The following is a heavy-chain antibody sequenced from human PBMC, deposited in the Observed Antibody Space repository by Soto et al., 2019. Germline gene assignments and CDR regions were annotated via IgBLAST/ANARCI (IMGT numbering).Heavy chain of an antibody. CDR1: GFTFAGYA. J-gene: IGHJ5*01. CDR3: ARTPAAMITDRYNWFDS. Sequence: PGGSLRLSCVASGFTFAGYAMHWVRRIPGKGLEWVAVISYSGDRQYYAESVKGRFTISRDNSKKTLYLQMFSLTSEDSAVFYCARTPAAMITDRYNWFDSWGPGTQVTVSS. D-gene: IGHD3-16*01. CDR2: ISYSGDRQ. V-gene: IGHV3-30*01.